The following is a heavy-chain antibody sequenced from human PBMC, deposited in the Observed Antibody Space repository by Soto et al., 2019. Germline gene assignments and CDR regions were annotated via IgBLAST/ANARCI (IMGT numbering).Heavy chain of an antibody. V-gene: IGHV4-31*03. CDR1: GGSINSGGYY. CDR3: AREPSI. Sequence: QVQLQESGPGLVKPSQTLSLTCTVSGGSINSGGYYCTWIRQHPGQGLEWIGYIYYSGNTYYNPSLKSRVTISVATSKNQFSLKLSSVTAADTAVYYCAREPSIWGPGTLVTVSS. CDR2: IYYSGNT. J-gene: IGHJ4*02.